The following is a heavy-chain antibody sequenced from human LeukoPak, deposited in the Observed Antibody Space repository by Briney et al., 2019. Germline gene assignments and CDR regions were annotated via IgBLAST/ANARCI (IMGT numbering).Heavy chain of an antibody. CDR3: ARDRSSLFDY. J-gene: IGHJ4*02. CDR1: GGSFSGYY. Sequence: SETLSLTCAVYGGSFSGYYWSWIRQPPGKGLEWIGEINHSGSTNYNPSLKSRVTISVDMSKNQFSLKLSSVTAADTAVYYCARDRSSLFDYWGQGTLVTVSS. CDR2: INHSGST. D-gene: IGHD6-13*01. V-gene: IGHV4-34*01.